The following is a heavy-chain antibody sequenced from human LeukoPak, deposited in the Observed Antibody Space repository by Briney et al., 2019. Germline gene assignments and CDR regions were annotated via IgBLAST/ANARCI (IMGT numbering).Heavy chain of an antibody. D-gene: IGHD2-15*01. Sequence: GGSLRLSCAASGFTISSYWMHWVRQAPGKGLMWISRINNDGTSTSYADSVKGRFTISRDNAKNTLFLQMDSLRAEDTAVYYCARNLDCSGGSCYSTEAYYYGMDVWGQGTTVTVSS. J-gene: IGHJ6*02. CDR1: GFTISSYW. CDR3: ARNLDCSGGSCYSTEAYYYGMDV. V-gene: IGHV3-74*01. CDR2: INNDGTST.